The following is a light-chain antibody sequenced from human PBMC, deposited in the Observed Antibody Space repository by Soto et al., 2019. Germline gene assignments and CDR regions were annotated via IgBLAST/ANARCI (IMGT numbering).Light chain of an antibody. CDR1: QSISSN. CDR3: QHYVTSLTT. J-gene: IGKJ1*01. V-gene: IGKV3-20*01. Sequence: EIVLTQSPGTLSLSPVERATLSCMASQSISSNLAWYQQKPGQAPRLLIFGASIRVTGIPDRFIGSGSGTDFTLTITRLEPEDFAVYYCQHYVTSLTTFGQGTKVDIK. CDR2: GAS.